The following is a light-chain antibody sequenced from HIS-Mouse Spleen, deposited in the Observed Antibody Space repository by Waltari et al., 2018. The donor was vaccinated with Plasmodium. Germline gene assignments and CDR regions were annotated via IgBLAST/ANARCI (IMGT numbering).Light chain of an antibody. CDR2: EDS. J-gene: IGLJ3*02. V-gene: IGLV3-10*01. CDR1: SLPKKY. CDR3: YSTDSSGNHRV. Sequence: SYELTQPPPVSVSPGQTARLPCPGDSLPKKYASWYQQKSGQAPVLVIYEDSKRPSGIPERFSGSSSGTMATLTISGAQVEDEADYYCYSTDSSGNHRVFGGGTKLTVL.